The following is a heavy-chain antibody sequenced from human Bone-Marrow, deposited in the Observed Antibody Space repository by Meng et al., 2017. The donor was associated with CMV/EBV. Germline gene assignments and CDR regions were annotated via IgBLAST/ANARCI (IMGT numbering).Heavy chain of an antibody. V-gene: IGHV3-20*04. CDR2: INWNGGST. J-gene: IGHJ4*02. Sequence: GESLKISCAASGFTFDDYGMSWVRQAPGKGLEWVSGINWNGGSTGYADSVKGRFTISRDNAKNSLYLQMNSLRAEDTAVFYCARVAQYCSSTSCYRRYYFDYWGQGPLVTVSS. CDR1: GFTFDDYG. D-gene: IGHD2-2*02. CDR3: ARVAQYCSSTSCYRRYYFDY.